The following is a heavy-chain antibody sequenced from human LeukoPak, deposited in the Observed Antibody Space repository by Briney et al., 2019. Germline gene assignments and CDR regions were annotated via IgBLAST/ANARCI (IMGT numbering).Heavy chain of an antibody. Sequence: GASVKVSCKASGYTFTSYGISWVRQAPGQGLEWMGWISAYNGNTNYAQKLQGRVTMTTDTSTSTAYMELRSLRSDDTAVYYCARDGSRNVVVPAAPYFDYWGQGTLVTVSS. J-gene: IGHJ4*02. CDR2: ISAYNGNT. CDR1: GYTFTSYG. D-gene: IGHD2-2*01. CDR3: ARDGSRNVVVPAAPYFDY. V-gene: IGHV1-18*01.